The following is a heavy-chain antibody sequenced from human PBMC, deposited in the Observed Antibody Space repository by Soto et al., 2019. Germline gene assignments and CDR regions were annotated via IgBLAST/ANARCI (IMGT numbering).Heavy chain of an antibody. CDR3: ARGWGYFDD. Sequence: WTWIRQPPGQGLEWIGNIYYSGSTNYNPSLKSRVTISMDTSKNQFSLKLSSVTAADTAVYYCARGWGYFDDWGQGTLVTVSS. D-gene: IGHD3-16*01. V-gene: IGHV4-59*13. CDR2: IYYSGST. J-gene: IGHJ4*02.